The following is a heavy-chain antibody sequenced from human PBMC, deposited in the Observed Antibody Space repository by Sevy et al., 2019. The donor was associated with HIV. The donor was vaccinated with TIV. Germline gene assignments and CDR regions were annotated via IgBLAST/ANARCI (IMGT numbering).Heavy chain of an antibody. Sequence: GGSLRLSCTASGFTFSSYDMNWVRQAPGKGLEWVSKISSSGSSIYYADSVKGRFTISRDNAKNTLYLQMNSLRAEDTAVYYCAKEHDNSWFDPWGQGTLVTVSS. V-gene: IGHV3-48*03. D-gene: IGHD3-9*01. CDR3: AKEHDNSWFDP. CDR1: GFTFSSYD. CDR2: ISSSGSSI. J-gene: IGHJ5*02.